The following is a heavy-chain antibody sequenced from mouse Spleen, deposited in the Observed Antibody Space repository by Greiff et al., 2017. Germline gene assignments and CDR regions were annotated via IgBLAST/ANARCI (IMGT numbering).Heavy chain of an antibody. V-gene: IGHV1-69*01. CDR3: ARFITTVVEYFDV. J-gene: IGHJ1*03. Sequence: QVQLQQPGAELVMPGASVKLSCKASGYTFTSYWMHWVKQRPGQGLEWIGEIDPSDSYTNYNQKFKGKATLTVDKSSSTAYMQLSSLTSEDSAVYYCARFITTVVEYFDVWGTGTTVTVSS. CDR2: IDPSDSYT. CDR1: GYTFTSYW. D-gene: IGHD1-1*01.